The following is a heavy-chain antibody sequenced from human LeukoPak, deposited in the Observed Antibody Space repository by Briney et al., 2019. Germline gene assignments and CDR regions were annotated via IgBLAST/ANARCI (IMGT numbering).Heavy chain of an antibody. D-gene: IGHD2-2*03. V-gene: IGHV1-18*01. Sequence: ASVTVSCKASGYTFTSYGISWVRQAPGQGLEWMGWISAYNGNTNYAQKLQGRVTMTTDTSTSTAYMELRSLRSDDTAVYYCARSGYCSSTSCYQSHNWFGPWGQGTLVTVSS. CDR1: GYTFTSYG. CDR3: ARSGYCSSTSCYQSHNWFGP. J-gene: IGHJ5*02. CDR2: ISAYNGNT.